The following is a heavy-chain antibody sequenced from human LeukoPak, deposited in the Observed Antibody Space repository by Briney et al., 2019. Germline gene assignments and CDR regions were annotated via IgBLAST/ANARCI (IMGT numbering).Heavy chain of an antibody. Sequence: KPSETLSLTCAVYGGSFSGYYWSWIRQPPGKGLEWIGEINHSGSTDYNPSLKSRVTISVDTSKNQFSLKLSSVTAADTAVYYCARMTPYGGNSQRYWYFDLWGRGTLVTVSS. CDR1: GGSFSGYY. V-gene: IGHV4-34*01. D-gene: IGHD4-23*01. CDR3: ARMTPYGGNSQRYWYFDL. CDR2: INHSGST. J-gene: IGHJ2*01.